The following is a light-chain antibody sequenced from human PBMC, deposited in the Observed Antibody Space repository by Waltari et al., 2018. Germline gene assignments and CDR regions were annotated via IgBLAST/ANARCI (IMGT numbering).Light chain of an antibody. CDR1: QSSTSYS. CDR3: QQRSNWPRT. CDR2: GAS. Sequence: EIVLTQSPGTLSLSPGERATLSCRTSQSSTSYSLAWYQQKPGQAPRLLIYGASSRATGIPDRFSGSGSGTEYTFTISRQEPEDLAVYYCQQRSNWPRTFGQGTKLEIK. V-gene: IGKV3D-20*02. J-gene: IGKJ2*01.